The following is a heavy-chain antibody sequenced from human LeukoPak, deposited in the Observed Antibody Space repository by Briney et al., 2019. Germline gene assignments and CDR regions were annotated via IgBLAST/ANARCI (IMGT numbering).Heavy chain of an antibody. D-gene: IGHD5-24*01. J-gene: IGHJ2*01. CDR3: ARDGYNLYWYFDL. CDR1: GGSISSYY. V-gene: IGHV4-59*01. CDR2: IYYSGST. Sequence: SETLSLTCTVSGGSISSYYWSWIRQPPGKGLEGIGYIYYSGSTNYNPSLKSRVTISVDTSKNQFSLKLNSVTAADTAVYYCARDGYNLYWYFDLWGRGTLVTVSS.